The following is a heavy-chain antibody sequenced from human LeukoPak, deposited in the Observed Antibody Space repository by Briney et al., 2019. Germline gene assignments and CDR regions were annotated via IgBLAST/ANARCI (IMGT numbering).Heavy chain of an antibody. CDR1: GGSISSGDYY. V-gene: IGHV4-30-4*01. CDR3: ARAPWGGYDTHFDY. J-gene: IGHJ4*02. CDR2: IYYSGST. D-gene: IGHD5-12*01. Sequence: SETLSLTCTVSGGSISSGDYYWSWIRQPPGKGLEWIGYIYYSGSTYYNRSLKSRVTISVDTSKNQFSLKLSSVTAADTAVYYCARAPWGGYDTHFDYWGQGTLVTVSS.